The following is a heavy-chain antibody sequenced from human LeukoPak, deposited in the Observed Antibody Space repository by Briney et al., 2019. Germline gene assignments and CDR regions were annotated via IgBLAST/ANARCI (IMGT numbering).Heavy chain of an antibody. CDR3: AREVYSSTWFDL. J-gene: IGHJ4*02. D-gene: IGHD6-13*01. CDR2: IYAGGNT. V-gene: IGHV3-66*01. CDR1: GFTFDNAW. Sequence: GGSLRLSCAASGFTFDNAWMKWVRQAPGKGLEWVSVIYAGGNTYYADSVKERFTISRDNSRNTLYLQMNSLRGDDTAVYYCAREVYSSTWFDLWGQGTLVTVSS.